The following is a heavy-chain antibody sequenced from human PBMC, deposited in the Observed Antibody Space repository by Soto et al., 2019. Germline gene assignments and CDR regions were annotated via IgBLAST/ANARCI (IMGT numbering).Heavy chain of an antibody. D-gene: IGHD2-21*02. CDR1: REAYTSNH. Sequence: GTSAKATSKARREAYTSNHRSCVPPATQQGLEWLGIINPSGGYTPYAQRVLGRVTMTSATSTSTGHLELGSLTSEDTGVYFCTRGGGIVVVTAPYDHWGQGTLVTVSS. V-gene: IGHV1-46*03. CDR3: TRGGGIVVVTAPYDH. J-gene: IGHJ4*02. CDR2: INPSGGYT.